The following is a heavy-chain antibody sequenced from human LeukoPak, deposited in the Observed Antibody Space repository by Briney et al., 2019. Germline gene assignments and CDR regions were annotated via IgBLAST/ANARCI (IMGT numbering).Heavy chain of an antibody. CDR2: IYTSGST. D-gene: IGHD3-3*01. Sequence: ETLSLTCTVSGGSISSYYWSWIRQPAGKGLEWIGRIYTSGSTNYNPSLKSRVTMLVDTSKNQFSLKLSSVTAADTAVYYCARGAPYYDFWSGPHYYYYYMDVWGKGTTVTVSS. V-gene: IGHV4-4*07. J-gene: IGHJ6*03. CDR3: ARGAPYYDFWSGPHYYYYYMDV. CDR1: GGSISSYY.